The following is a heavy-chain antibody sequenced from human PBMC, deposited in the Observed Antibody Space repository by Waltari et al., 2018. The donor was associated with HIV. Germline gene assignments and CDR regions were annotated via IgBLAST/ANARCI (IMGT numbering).Heavy chain of an antibody. V-gene: IGHV3-7*01. D-gene: IGHD3-3*01. J-gene: IGHJ6*02. CDR1: GFTFSSYW. CDR2: IKQDGSEK. CDR3: ARITSFGVVNDYGMDV. Sequence: EVQLVESGGGLVQPGGSLRLSCAASGFTFSSYWMSWVRQGPGKGVEWVANIKQDGSEKDYVDSVKGRFTISRDNAKNSLYLQMNSLRAEDTAVYYCARITSFGVVNDYGMDVWGQGTTVTVSS.